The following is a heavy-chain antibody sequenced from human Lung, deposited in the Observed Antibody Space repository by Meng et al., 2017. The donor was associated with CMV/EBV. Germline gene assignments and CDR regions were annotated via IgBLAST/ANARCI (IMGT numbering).Heavy chain of an antibody. J-gene: IGHJ4*02. Sequence: LRLSXTVSGDSISSSSYYWGWIRQPPGKGLEWIGSIYYSGSTNYNPSLKSRVTISIDTSKNQFSLKLSSVTAADTAVYYCATDQQYSSSIYWGQGTRVTGSS. CDR1: GDSISSSSYY. CDR3: ATDQQYSSSIY. D-gene: IGHD6-6*01. V-gene: IGHV4-39*07. CDR2: IYYSGST.